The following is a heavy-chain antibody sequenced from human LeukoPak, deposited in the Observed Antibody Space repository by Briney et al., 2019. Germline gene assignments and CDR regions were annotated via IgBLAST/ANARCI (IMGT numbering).Heavy chain of an antibody. CDR1: GYSISSGYY. V-gene: IGHV4-38-2*02. CDR2: IYHSGST. D-gene: IGHD2-2*01. J-gene: IGHJ4*02. Sequence: SETLSLTCTVSGYSISSGYYWGWILQPPGKGLEWIGSIYHSGSTYYNPSLKSRVTISVDTSKNQFSLKLSSVTAADTAVYYCARDLVVTNTGYYFDYWGQGTLVTVSS. CDR3: ARDLVVTNTGYYFDY.